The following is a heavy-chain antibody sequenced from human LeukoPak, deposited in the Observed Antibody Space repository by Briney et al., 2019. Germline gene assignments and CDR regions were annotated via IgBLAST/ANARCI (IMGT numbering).Heavy chain of an antibody. CDR1: GGSFSGYY. Sequence: PSETLSLTCAVYGGSFSGYYWSWIRQPAGKGLEWIGRIYGSGGTNYNPSLQSRVSISVDTSKKLFSLKLASVTAADTAEYYCARVAKHFRGPLSYYYVDVWGTGTTVTISS. J-gene: IGHJ6*03. V-gene: IGHV4-59*10. CDR3: ARVAKHFRGPLSYYYVDV. CDR2: IYGSGGT. D-gene: IGHD3-10*01.